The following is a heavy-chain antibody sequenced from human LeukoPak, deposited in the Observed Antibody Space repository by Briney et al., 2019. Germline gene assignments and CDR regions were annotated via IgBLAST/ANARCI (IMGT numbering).Heavy chain of an antibody. CDR2: LNWNGAST. CDR3: APHCSSASCPDY. J-gene: IGHJ4*02. CDR1: GFTFSSYA. D-gene: IGHD2-2*01. Sequence: GGSLRLSCAASGFTFSSYAMTWVRQAPGKGLEWVAGLNWNGASTGYADSVKGRFTISRDNAKNSLYLQMNSLRTEDTSVYYCAPHCSSASCPDYWGQGTLVTVSS. V-gene: IGHV3-20*04.